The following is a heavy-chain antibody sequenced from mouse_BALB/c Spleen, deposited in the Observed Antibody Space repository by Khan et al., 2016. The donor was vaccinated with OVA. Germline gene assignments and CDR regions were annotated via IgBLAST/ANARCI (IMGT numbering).Heavy chain of an antibody. Sequence: QVQLQQSGAELVKAGASVKMSCKASGYTFTSYWMHWVKQRLGQGLEWFAETNPTNGRTYYNEKFKSKATLTVDKSSSTAYMLLSGPTFEDSAVHYCARSKKIVATYFDYWGQGTTLTVSS. CDR3: ARSKKIVATYFDY. V-gene: IGHV1S81*02. J-gene: IGHJ2*01. D-gene: IGHD1-1*01. CDR2: TNPTNGRT. CDR1: GYTFTSYW.